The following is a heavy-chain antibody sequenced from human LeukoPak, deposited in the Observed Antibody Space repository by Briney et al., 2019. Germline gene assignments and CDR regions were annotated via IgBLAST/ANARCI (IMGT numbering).Heavy chain of an antibody. CDR3: ARDIRGDTAMAFNFDY. CDR1: GLTVSSNY. D-gene: IGHD5-18*01. J-gene: IGHJ4*02. Sequence: GGSLRLSCAASGLTVSSNYMSWVRQAPGKGLEWVSVIYSGGSAYYADSVKGRFTISRDNSKNTLYLQMNSLRAEDTAVYYCARDIRGDTAMAFNFDYWGQGTLVTVSS. CDR2: IYSGGSA. V-gene: IGHV3-53*01.